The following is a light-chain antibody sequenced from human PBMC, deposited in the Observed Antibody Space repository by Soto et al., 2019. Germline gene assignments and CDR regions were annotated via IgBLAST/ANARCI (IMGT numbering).Light chain of an antibody. CDR1: SSDVGGYNY. CDR2: DVT. V-gene: IGLV2-14*01. Sequence: QSVLTQPASVSGSPGQSITISCTGTSSDVGGYNYVSWYQQHPGKAPKLMIYDVTVRPSGVSNRFSGSKSGNTASLTISGLQAEDEADYYCSSYTSINTLVFGTGTKLTVL. J-gene: IGLJ1*01. CDR3: SSYTSINTLV.